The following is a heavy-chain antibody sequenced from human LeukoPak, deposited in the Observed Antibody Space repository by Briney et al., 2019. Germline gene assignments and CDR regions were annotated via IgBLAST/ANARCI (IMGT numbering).Heavy chain of an antibody. CDR1: GYTFTSYG. V-gene: IGHV1-18*01. J-gene: IGHJ6*03. CDR2: ISAYNGNT. Sequence: ASVKVSCKASGYTFTSYGISWVRQAPGQGLEWMGWISAYNGNTNYAQKLQGRVTMTTDTSTSTAYMELRSLRSDDTAVYYCARAVTTYVWYYYYYMDVWGKGTTVTVSS. D-gene: IGHD4-17*01. CDR3: ARAVTTYVWYYYYYMDV.